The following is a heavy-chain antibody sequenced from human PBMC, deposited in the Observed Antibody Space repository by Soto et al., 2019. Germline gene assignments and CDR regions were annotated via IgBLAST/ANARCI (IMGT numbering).Heavy chain of an antibody. J-gene: IGHJ6*03. D-gene: IGHD2-15*01. Sequence: SVKVSCKASGFTXTSSAMQWVRQARGQRLEWIGWIVVGSGNTNYAQKFQERVTITRDMSTSTAYMELSSLRSEDTAVYYCAAYSGGRYYYYMDVWGKGTTVTVSS. CDR3: AAYSGGRYYYYMDV. CDR1: GFTXTSSA. V-gene: IGHV1-58*02. CDR2: IVVGSGNT.